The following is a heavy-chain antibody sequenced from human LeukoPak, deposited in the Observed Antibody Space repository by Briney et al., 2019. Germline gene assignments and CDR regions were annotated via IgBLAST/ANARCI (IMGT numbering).Heavy chain of an antibody. J-gene: IGHJ4*02. Sequence: ASVKVSCKASGYTFTCYDINWVRQATGQGLEWMGWMNPNSGNTGYAQKFQGRVTITRNTSISTAYMELSSLRSEDTAVYYCARERQQLRRGFDYWGQGTLVTVSS. V-gene: IGHV1-8*03. CDR3: ARERQQLRRGFDY. CDR2: MNPNSGNT. CDR1: GYTFTCYD. D-gene: IGHD6-13*01.